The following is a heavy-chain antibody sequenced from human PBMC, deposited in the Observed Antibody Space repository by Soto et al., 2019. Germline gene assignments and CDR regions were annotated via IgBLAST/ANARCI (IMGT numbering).Heavy chain of an antibody. Sequence: SGPTLVNPTQTLTLTCTFSGLSLSTSGVGVGWIRQPPGKALEWLALIYWNDDKRYSPSLKSRLTITKDTSKNQVVLTMTNMDPVDTATYYCAHSNIYDTIFGVVMTTGAEYFQHWGQGTLVTVSS. J-gene: IGHJ1*01. D-gene: IGHD3-3*01. CDR1: GLSLSTSGVG. V-gene: IGHV2-5*01. CDR2: IYWNDDK. CDR3: AHSNIYDTIFGVVMTTGAEYFQH.